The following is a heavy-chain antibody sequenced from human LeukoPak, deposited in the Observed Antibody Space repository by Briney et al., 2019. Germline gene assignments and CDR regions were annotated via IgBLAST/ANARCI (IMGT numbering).Heavy chain of an antibody. CDR2: IIPIFGIA. D-gene: IGHD2-21*02. CDR3: ARDAAYCGGDCPFDY. CDR1: GGTFSSYA. J-gene: IGHJ4*02. V-gene: IGHV1-69*04. Sequence: SVKVSCKASGGTFSSYAISWVRQAPGQGLEWMGRIIPIFGIANYAQKFQGRVTITADKSTSTAYMELSSLRSEDMAVYYCARDAAYCGGDCPFDYWGQGTLVTVSS.